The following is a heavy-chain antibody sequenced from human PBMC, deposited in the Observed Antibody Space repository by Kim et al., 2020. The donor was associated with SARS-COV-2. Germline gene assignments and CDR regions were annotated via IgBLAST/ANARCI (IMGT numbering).Heavy chain of an antibody. V-gene: IGHV3-33*05. J-gene: IGHJ6*02. CDR1: GFPFSSYG. CDR3: ARDNMFGSSRNSGGYYYVCSFGVLGGDNYYGMDV. CDR2: ISYDGSNK. D-gene: IGHD3-22*01. Sequence: SLRLSCSSSGFPFSSYGMHWVRQAPGKGLEWVAVISYDGSNKYYADSVKGRFTISRDNSKNTLYLQMNSLRAEDTAVYYCARDNMFGSSRNSGGYYYVCSFGVLGGDNYYGMDVWGQGTTVTVSS.